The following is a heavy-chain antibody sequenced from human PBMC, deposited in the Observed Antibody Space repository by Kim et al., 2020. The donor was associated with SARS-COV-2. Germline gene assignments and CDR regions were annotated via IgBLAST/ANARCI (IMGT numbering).Heavy chain of an antibody. Sequence: YYVDSVKGIFTLTRDDAKTSLYLQMRSLRAEDTAVYYCARDDYGDYVLDYWGQGTLVTVSS. V-gene: IGHV3-7*01. CDR3: ARDDYGDYVLDY. J-gene: IGHJ4*02. D-gene: IGHD4-17*01.